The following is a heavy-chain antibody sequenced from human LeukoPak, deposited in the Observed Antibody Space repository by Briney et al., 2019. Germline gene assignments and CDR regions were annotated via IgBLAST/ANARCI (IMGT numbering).Heavy chain of an antibody. CDR1: GFTFSSYA. V-gene: IGHV3-23*01. CDR2: ISNSGSKT. CDR3: ASRHIYGDFGRLDAFDL. Sequence: GGSLRLSCAASGFTFSSYAMNWVRQAPGRGLEWGSAISNSGSKTFYADSVKGRFTISRDDSKNTLYLQMNSLRAEDTAVYYCASRHIYGDFGRLDAFDLWGQGTMLTVSS. J-gene: IGHJ3*01. D-gene: IGHD4-17*01.